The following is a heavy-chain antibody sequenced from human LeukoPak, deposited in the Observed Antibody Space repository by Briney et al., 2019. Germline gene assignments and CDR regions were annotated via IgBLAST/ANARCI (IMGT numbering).Heavy chain of an antibody. D-gene: IGHD3-10*02. CDR3: ARDLCWGCFDD. CDR1: GFTFSSYA. Sequence: GGSLRLSCAASGFTFSSYAMSWVRQAPGKGLEWVSAISGSGGSTYYADSVKGRFTISRDNSRNTLYLQMNSLRVDDTAVYYCARDLCWGCFDDWGQGNLVTVSS. CDR2: ISGSGGST. V-gene: IGHV3-23*01. J-gene: IGHJ4*02.